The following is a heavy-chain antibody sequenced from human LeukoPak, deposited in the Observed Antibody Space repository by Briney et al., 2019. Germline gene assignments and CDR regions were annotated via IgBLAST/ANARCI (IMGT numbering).Heavy chain of an antibody. CDR2: IYYSGST. CDR3: ARGKYYYGSGTHAFDI. J-gene: IGHJ3*02. V-gene: IGHV4-39*01. Sequence: SETLSLTCTVSGGSISTSSYYWGWIRQPPGKGLEWIGSIYYSGSTYYNPSLKSRVTISVDTSKNQFSLKLSSVTAADTAVYYCARGKYYYGSGTHAFDIWGQGTMVTVSS. D-gene: IGHD3-10*01. CDR1: GGSISTSSYY.